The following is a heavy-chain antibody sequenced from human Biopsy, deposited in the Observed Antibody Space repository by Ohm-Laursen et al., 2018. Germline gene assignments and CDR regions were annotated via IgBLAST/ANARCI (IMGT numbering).Heavy chain of an antibody. CDR1: GFTFATYG. D-gene: IGHD1-26*01. CDR2: ISDDGRNK. J-gene: IGHJ5*02. Sequence: SLRLSCTASGFTFATYGMSWVRQAPGKGLEWVAVISDDGRNKYYIDSVRGRFTISRDNSKNTLYLQLNSLRAEDTAGDYCARLNSGTYDASDLWGQGNPGHRLL. V-gene: IGHV3-30*03. CDR3: ARLNSGTYDASDL.